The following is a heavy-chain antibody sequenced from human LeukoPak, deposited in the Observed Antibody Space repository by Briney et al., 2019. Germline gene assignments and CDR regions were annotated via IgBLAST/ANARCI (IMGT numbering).Heavy chain of an antibody. V-gene: IGHV3-11*06. CDR3: AREGTV. CDR2: ISSSNTYP. Sequence: GGSLRLSCAASGFTFSDHYMSWIRQAPGKGLEWVSYISSSNTYPNYADSVKGRFTISRDNAKNSLYLQMNSLRAEDTAVYYCAREGTVRGQGTLVTVSS. D-gene: IGHD4-11*01. J-gene: IGHJ4*02. CDR1: GFTFSDHY.